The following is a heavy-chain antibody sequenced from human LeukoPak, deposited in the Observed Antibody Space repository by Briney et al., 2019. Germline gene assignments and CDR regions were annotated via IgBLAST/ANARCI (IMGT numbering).Heavy chain of an antibody. CDR2: ISSSSGYT. CDR1: GFTSTDYY. CDR3: ASPTAGTNSDY. Sequence: RGSLRLSCAASGFTSTDYYVSSIPHAPGKGLEWVSYISSSSGYTNYAVSVKGRFTISRDNAKISLYLQMISLRAEDTAVYDCASPTAGTNSDYWGQGTLVTVSS. V-gene: IGHV3-11*03. D-gene: IGHD6-13*01. J-gene: IGHJ4*02.